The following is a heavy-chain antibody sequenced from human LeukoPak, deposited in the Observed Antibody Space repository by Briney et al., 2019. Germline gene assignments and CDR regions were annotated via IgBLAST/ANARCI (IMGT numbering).Heavy chain of an antibody. V-gene: IGHV1-2*02. D-gene: IGHD2-8*02. CDR2: INPNSGGT. CDR3: ARRLEVSEDWFDP. Sequence: ASVKVSCKASGYTFTGYYMHWVRQAPGQGLEWMGWINPNSGGTNYAQKFQGRVTMTRDTSISTAYMGLSRLRSDDTAVYYCARRLEVSEDWFDPWGQGTLVTVSS. CDR1: GYTFTGYY. J-gene: IGHJ5*02.